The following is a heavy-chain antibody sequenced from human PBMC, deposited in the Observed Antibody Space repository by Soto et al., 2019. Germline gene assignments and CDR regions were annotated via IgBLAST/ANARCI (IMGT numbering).Heavy chain of an antibody. CDR2: IYHSGST. D-gene: IGHD1-26*01. CDR3: GREAGVGKRVDY. Sequence: SETLSLTCAVSGGSISSSNWWSWVRQPPGKGLEWIGEIYHSGSTNYNPSLKSRVTISVDKSKNQFSLKLSSVTAADTAVYYWGREAGVGKRVDYWGQGTLVTVSS. V-gene: IGHV4-4*02. CDR1: GGSISSSNW. J-gene: IGHJ4*02.